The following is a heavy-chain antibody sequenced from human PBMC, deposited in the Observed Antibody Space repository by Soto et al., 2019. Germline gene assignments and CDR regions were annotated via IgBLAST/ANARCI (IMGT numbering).Heavy chain of an antibody. CDR1: GFTFSSYA. CDR2: ITSSGGST. Sequence: PGGSLRLSCSASGFTFSSYAMHWVRQAPGKGLEYVSAITSSGGSTYYPDSMNGRFTIFRDNSENTLYLQMSSLRAEDTAFYYCVKALSARYNSAKAFDVWGQGTMVTVSS. J-gene: IGHJ3*01. V-gene: IGHV3-64D*06. D-gene: IGHD2-2*02. CDR3: VKALSARYNSAKAFDV.